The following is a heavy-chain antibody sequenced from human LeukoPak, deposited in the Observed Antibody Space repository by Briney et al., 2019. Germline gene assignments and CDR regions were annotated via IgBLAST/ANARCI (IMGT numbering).Heavy chain of an antibody. CDR3: AKDLIAYSYGCAGRSNFDY. J-gene: IGHJ4*02. CDR1: GFTLGKYW. V-gene: IGHV3-23*01. Sequence: GGSLRLSCVASGFTLGKYWMSWVRQAPGKGLEWVSGISGSGGSTYYADSVKGHFTISRDNSKNTLYLQMNSLRAEDTAIYYCAKDLIAYSYGCAGRSNFDYWGQGTLVTVSS. D-gene: IGHD5-18*01. CDR2: ISGSGGST.